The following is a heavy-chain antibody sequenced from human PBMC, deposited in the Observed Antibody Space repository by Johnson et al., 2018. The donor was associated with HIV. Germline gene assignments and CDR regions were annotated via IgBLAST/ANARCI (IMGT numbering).Heavy chain of an antibody. V-gene: IGHV3-66*01. D-gene: IGHD3-10*01. CDR3: CYGSGTYDGPAFDI. CDR2: IYTGGST. J-gene: IGHJ3*02. CDR1: GFTVSSNY. Sequence: VQLVESGGGVVQPGGSLRLSCAASGFTVSSNYMSWVRQAPGKGLEWVSVIYTGGSTYYADSVKGRFTISRDNSKNTLDLQMNSLIPEDTAVYYCCYGSGTYDGPAFDIWGQGTVVIVSS.